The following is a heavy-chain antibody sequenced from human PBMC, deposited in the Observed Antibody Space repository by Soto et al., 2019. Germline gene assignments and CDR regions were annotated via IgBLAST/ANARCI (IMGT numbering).Heavy chain of an antibody. D-gene: IGHD1-26*01. V-gene: IGHV3-30*04. CDR3: AGRVGSPLRY. CDR2: ILYDGTQK. Sequence: QVQLGESGGGVVQPGGSLRLSCAASGFSFSSYAMHWVRQAPGKGLEWLAVILYDGTQKYYADSVKGRFTISRDNSKNTLYLQMNSLRPEDTAVYYCAGRVGSPLRYWGRGALVTVSS. CDR1: GFSFSSYA. J-gene: IGHJ4*02.